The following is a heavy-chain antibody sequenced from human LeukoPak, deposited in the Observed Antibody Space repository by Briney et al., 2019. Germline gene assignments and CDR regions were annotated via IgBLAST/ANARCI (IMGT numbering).Heavy chain of an antibody. V-gene: IGHV1-2*02. CDR2: INPNSGVT. CDR1: GYTFTGFY. D-gene: IGHD2-8*01. CDR3: ARYGRSYYFDY. Sequence: ASVKVSCKASGYTFTGFYLQWVRQAPGQGLEWMGWINPNSGVTHYAQKFQGRVTMTRDAFSSTVYMDLTRLASDDTAVYYCARYGRSYYFDYWGQGTLVTVSS. J-gene: IGHJ4*02.